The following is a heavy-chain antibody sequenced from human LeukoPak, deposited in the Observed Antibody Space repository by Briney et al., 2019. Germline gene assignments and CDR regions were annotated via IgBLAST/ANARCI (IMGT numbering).Heavy chain of an antibody. V-gene: IGHV3-23*01. J-gene: IGHJ4*02. CDR2: ISGSGGST. D-gene: IGHD3-10*01. Sequence: PGGSLRLSCAASGFTFSSYAMSWVRQAPGKGLEWVSGISGSGGSTFYADSVKGRFTISRDNSKNTLYLQMNSLRAEDTAVYYCASGGSGSALYYWGQGTLVTGSS. CDR1: GFTFSSYA. CDR3: ASGGSGSALYY.